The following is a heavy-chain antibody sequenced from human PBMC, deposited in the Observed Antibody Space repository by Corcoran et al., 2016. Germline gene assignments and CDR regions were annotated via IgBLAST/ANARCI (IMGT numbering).Heavy chain of an antibody. D-gene: IGHD2-2*01. Sequence: QVQLVQSGAEVKKPGASVKVSCKASGYTFTSYAMHWVRQAPGQRLEWMGWINAGNGNTKYSQKFQGRVTITRDTSASTAYMELSSLRSEDTAVYYCAREGGVVVPAASPWRYYYYGMDVWGQGTTVTVSS. V-gene: IGHV1-3*01. CDR2: INAGNGNT. CDR3: AREGGVVVPAASPWRYYYYGMDV. J-gene: IGHJ6*02. CDR1: GYTFTSYA.